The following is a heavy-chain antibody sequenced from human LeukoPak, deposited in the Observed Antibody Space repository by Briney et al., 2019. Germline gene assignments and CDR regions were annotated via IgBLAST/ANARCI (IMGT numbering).Heavy chain of an antibody. CDR3: VTELRGAFHI. Sequence: GGSLRLSCSASGFTFSDAWMNWVRQTPGEGLEWVGLIKSKTNGWTTDYAAPVKGGFTISRDDSKNTLYLQMINLKTEDTAVYYCVTELRGAFHIWGQGTMVTVSS. J-gene: IGHJ3*02. CDR1: GFTFSDAW. CDR2: IKSKTNGWTT. D-gene: IGHD3-16*01. V-gene: IGHV3-15*01.